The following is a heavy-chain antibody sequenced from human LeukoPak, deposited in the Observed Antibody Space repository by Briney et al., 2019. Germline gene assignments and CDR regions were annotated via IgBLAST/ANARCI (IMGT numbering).Heavy chain of an antibody. CDR1: GYTFTNQL. CDR3: ARDQFHYDILTATGDYYYMDV. J-gene: IGHJ6*03. V-gene: IGHV1-46*01. CDR2: INPSGGST. D-gene: IGHD3-9*01. Sequence: ASVKVSCKASGYTFTNQLFHWVRQAPGQGLEWMGLINPSGGSTRYPQKFQGRVTMTRDMSTSTVYMELSSLRSEDTAMYYCARDQFHYDILTATGDYYYMDVWGKGTTVTISS.